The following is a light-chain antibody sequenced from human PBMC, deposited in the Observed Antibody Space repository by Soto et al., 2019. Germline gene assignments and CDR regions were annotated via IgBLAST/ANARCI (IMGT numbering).Light chain of an antibody. J-gene: IGLJ2*01. CDR1: SSNIGAEDA. CDR3: QSYDNRLSASV. Sequence: QSVLTQPPSVSGAPGQRVTISCTGSSSNIGAEDAVHWYQQLPGTAPKVLIYNNDIRPSGVPDRVSGSKSGTSASLAITGLQTEDESHYYSQSYDNRLSASVFGGGTKLTVL. CDR2: NND. V-gene: IGLV1-40*01.